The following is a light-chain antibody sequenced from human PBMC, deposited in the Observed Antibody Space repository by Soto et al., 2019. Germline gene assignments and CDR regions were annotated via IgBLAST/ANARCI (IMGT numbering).Light chain of an antibody. CDR3: QQRSNWPPALT. V-gene: IGKV3-11*01. CDR2: DAS. J-gene: IGKJ4*01. CDR1: QSVSTY. Sequence: EIVLTQSPATLSLSPGERATISCRASQSVSTYLAWYQQKPGKAPSLLIFDASKMATGIPARFSGSGSGTDFTLTISSLVPEDFAVYYCQQRSNWPPALTFGGGTKVEIK.